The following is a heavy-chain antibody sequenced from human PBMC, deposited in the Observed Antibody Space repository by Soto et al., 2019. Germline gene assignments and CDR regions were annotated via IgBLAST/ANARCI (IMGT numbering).Heavy chain of an antibody. CDR1: GYTFTGYY. V-gene: IGHV1-2*04. Sequence: ASVKVSCKASGYTFTGYYMHWVRQAPGQGLEWMGWINPNSGGTNYAQKFKGWVTMTRDTSISTDYMELSRLRSDDTAVYYCARGVIVVVPAAMLDYYYYYGMDVWGQGTTVTVSS. J-gene: IGHJ6*02. CDR2: INPNSGGT. CDR3: ARGVIVVVPAAMLDYYYYYGMDV. D-gene: IGHD2-2*01.